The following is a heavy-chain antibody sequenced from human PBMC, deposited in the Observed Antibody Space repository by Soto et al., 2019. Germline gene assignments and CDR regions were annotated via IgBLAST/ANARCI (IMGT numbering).Heavy chain of an antibody. CDR1: GFTFSSYA. CDR2: ISGSGGST. J-gene: IGHJ6*02. CDR3: AKGFLEWLPYYYYYGMDV. Sequence: GGSLRLSCAASGFTFSSYAMSWVRQAPGKGLEWVSAISGSGGSTYYADSVKGRFTISRDNSKNTLYLQMNSLRAEDTAVYYCAKGFLEWLPYYYYYGMDVWGQGTTVTVSS. D-gene: IGHD3-3*01. V-gene: IGHV3-23*01.